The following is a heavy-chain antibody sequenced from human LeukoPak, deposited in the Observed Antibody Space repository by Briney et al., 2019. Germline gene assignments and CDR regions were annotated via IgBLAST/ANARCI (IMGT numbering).Heavy chain of an antibody. Sequence: PGGSLRLSCAASGFTFSSYAMSWVRQAPGKGLEWVSAISGSGCSTYHADSVKGRFTIHRDNSKNTLYLQMNSLRAEDTAVYYCAKDMIYGTGSYYNPIFDYWGQGTLVTVSS. CDR3: AKDMIYGTGSYYNPIFDY. V-gene: IGHV3-23*01. J-gene: IGHJ4*02. CDR1: GFTFSSYA. D-gene: IGHD3-10*01. CDR2: ISGSGCST.